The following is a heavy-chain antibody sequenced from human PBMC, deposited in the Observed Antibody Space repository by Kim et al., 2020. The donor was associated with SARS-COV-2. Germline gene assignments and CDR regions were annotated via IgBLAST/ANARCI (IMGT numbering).Heavy chain of an antibody. Sequence: SETLSLTCAVYGGSFSGYYWSWIRQPPGKGLEWIGEINHSGSTNYNPSLKSRVTISVDTSKNQFSLKLSSVTAADTAVYYCARGTAARPAFDIWGQGTMV. CDR2: INHSGST. CDR3: ARGTAARPAFDI. D-gene: IGHD6-13*01. V-gene: IGHV4-34*01. CDR1: GGSFSGYY. J-gene: IGHJ3*02.